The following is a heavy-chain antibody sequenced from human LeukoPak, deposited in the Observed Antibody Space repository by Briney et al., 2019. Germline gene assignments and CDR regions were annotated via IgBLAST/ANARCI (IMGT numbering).Heavy chain of an antibody. J-gene: IGHJ3*02. V-gene: IGHV4-61*01. D-gene: IGHD2-15*01. CDR3: ARMVVAATYDAFDI. Sequence: SETLSLTCTVSGGFVSSGSYYWSWIRQPPGKGLEWIGYIYYSGSTNYNPSLKSRVTISVDTSKNQFSLKLSSVTAADTAVYYCARMVVAATYDAFDIWGQGTMVTVSS. CDR1: GGFVSSGSYY. CDR2: IYYSGST.